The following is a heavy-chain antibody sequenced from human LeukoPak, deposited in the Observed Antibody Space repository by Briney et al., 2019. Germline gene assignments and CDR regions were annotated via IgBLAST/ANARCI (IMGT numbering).Heavy chain of an antibody. CDR2: IYSGGRT. CDR1: GGSIYNSNYY. J-gene: IGHJ3*02. CDR3: AGVLRGAFDI. Sequence: ETLSLTCTVSGGSIYNSNYYWGWIRQPPGKGLEWISLIYSGGRTDYADSVKGRFTISRDNSKNMVYLQMNSLRGDDTAVYYCAGVLRGAFDIWGQGKMVAVSS. V-gene: IGHV3-53*01.